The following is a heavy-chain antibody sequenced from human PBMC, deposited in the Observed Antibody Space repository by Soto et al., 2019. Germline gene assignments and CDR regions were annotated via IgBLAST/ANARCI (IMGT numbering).Heavy chain of an antibody. D-gene: IGHD4-17*01. CDR1: GFTFSSYS. J-gene: IGHJ5*02. Sequence: GGSLRLSCAASGFTFSSYSMNWVRQAPGKGLEWVSSISSSSSYIYYADSVKGRFTISRDNAKNSLYLQMNSLRAEDTAVYYCARDSVDYGSWFDPWGQGTLVTVSS. V-gene: IGHV3-21*01. CDR3: ARDSVDYGSWFDP. CDR2: ISSSSSYI.